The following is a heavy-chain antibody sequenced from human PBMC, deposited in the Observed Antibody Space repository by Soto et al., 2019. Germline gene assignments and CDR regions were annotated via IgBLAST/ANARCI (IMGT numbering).Heavy chain of an antibody. CDR1: GDSVSSADYY. CDR2: IYYSGST. Sequence: QVQLQESGPGLVRPSQTLSLTCTVSGDSVSSADYYWSWIRQPPGEGLEWIGHIYYSGSTYYKASLKSRVTISVDTSKNQFSLNLNSVTAADTAVYYCVRDRGSGWMYKWFDHWGQGIQVTVSS. J-gene: IGHJ5*02. D-gene: IGHD6-19*01. V-gene: IGHV4-30-4*01. CDR3: VRDRGSGWMYKWFDH.